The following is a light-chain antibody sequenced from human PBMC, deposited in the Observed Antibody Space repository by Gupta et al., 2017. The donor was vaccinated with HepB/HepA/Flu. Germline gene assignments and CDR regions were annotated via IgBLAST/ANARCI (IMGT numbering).Light chain of an antibody. Sequence: QAVVTQEPSLTVSPGGTVTLTCGSSTGAVTSGHYPYWFQQKPGQAPCTLIYDTSKKHSWTPARFSGSLLGGKAALTLSGAQPEDEAEYYCLLSYRGAWVFGGGTKLTVL. CDR3: LLSYRGAWV. CDR1: TGAVTSGHY. V-gene: IGLV7-46*01. J-gene: IGLJ3*02. CDR2: DTS.